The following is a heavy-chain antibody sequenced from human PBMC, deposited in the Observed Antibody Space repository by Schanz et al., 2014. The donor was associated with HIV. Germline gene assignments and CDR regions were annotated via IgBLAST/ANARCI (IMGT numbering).Heavy chain of an antibody. CDR2: ISAYNGKT. V-gene: IGHV1-18*01. CDR1: GDTFRRYS. CDR3: ARGARYGMDV. Sequence: QVQLVQSGAEVKKPGSSVKVSCKASGDTFRRYSIHWVRQGPGQGLEWMGWISAYNGKTNYARKVQGRVTMTTDTSTTTAYMELRSLRSDDTAVYYCARGARYGMDVWGQGTTVTVSS. J-gene: IGHJ6*02.